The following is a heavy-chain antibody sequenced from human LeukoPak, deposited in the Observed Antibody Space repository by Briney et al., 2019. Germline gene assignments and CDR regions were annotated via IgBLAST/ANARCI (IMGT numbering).Heavy chain of an antibody. D-gene: IGHD3-9*01. Sequence: GGSLRLSCAASGFTFSSYAMSWVRQAPGKGLEWVSAISGSGGSTYYADSVKGRFTISRDNSKNTLYLQMNSLRAEDTAVYYCAKSGSRIAAYYDILTGYYVGGRLVDYFDYWGQGTLVTVSS. V-gene: IGHV3-23*01. CDR2: ISGSGGST. J-gene: IGHJ4*02. CDR1: GFTFSSYA. CDR3: AKSGSRIAAYYDILTGYYVGGRLVDYFDY.